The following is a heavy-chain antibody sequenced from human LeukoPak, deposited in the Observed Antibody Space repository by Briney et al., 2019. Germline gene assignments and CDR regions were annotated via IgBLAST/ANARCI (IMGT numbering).Heavy chain of an antibody. J-gene: IGHJ5*02. D-gene: IGHD3-3*01. CDR2: INHSGST. CDR3: ARGPRATIFGVVIFGYWFDP. Sequence: PPETLSLTCAVYGGSFSGYYWSWVRQPPGKGLEWIGEINHSGSTNYNPSPKSGFTRSGDTSKKQFSLKLSSVTAADTAVYYCARGPRATIFGVVIFGYWFDPWGQGTLVTVSS. CDR1: GGSFSGYY. V-gene: IGHV4-34*01.